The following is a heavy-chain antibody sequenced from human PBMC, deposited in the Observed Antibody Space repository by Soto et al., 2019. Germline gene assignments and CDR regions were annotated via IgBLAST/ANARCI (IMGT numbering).Heavy chain of an antibody. CDR2: ISYDGSNK. J-gene: IGHJ4*02. D-gene: IGHD6-19*01. CDR1: GFTFSSYA. V-gene: IGHV3-30-3*01. CDR3: ASPPYSSGWYYFDY. Sequence: GGSLRLSCAASGFTFSSYAMHWVRQAPGKGLEWVAVISYDGSNKYYADSVKGRFTISRDNSKNTLYLQMNSLRAEDTAVYYCASPPYSSGWYYFDYWGQGTLVTVSS.